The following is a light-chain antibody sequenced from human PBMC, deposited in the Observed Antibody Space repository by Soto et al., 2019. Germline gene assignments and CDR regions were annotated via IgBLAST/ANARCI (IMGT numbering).Light chain of an antibody. CDR2: DAS. Sequence: EIVMTQSPATLSVSPGARATLSCRASQSVSSSLAWYQQIPGQAPRLLIYDASTRATGIPARFGGSGSGTEFTLTISSLQSEDVAVYYCQQDNNWPPLTFGGGTKVELK. CDR3: QQDNNWPPLT. J-gene: IGKJ4*01. CDR1: QSVSSS. V-gene: IGKV3-15*01.